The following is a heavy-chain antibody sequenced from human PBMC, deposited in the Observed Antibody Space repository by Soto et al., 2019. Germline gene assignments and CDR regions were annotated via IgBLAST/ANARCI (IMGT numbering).Heavy chain of an antibody. CDR1: GCTFSSYG. D-gene: IGHD6-6*01. CDR2: ISYDGSNK. V-gene: IGHV3-30*18. J-gene: IGHJ6*01. Sequence: QAQLVESGGGVVQPGRSLRLSCAASGCTFSSYGMHWVRQAPGKGLEWVAVISYDGSNKYYADSVKGRFTISRDNSKNTLYLQMNSLRAEDTAVYYCAKEKGELVLYYYYGMDVWGQGTTVTVSS. CDR3: AKEKGELVLYYYYGMDV.